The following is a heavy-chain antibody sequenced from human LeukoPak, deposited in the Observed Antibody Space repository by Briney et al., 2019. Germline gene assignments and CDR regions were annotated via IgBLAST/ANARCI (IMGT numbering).Heavy chain of an antibody. CDR1: GFTFSSYG. D-gene: IGHD4-23*01. Sequence: PGRSLRLSCTVSGFTFSSYGMHWVRQAPGKGLEWVAVWYDGSNKYYTDSVKGRFTISRDNSKNALYLQMNGLRAEDTAMYYCARDSEGGNRHLDYLGQGTLVTVSS. CDR3: ARDSEGGNRHLDY. J-gene: IGHJ4*02. V-gene: IGHV3-33*01. CDR2: WYDGSNK.